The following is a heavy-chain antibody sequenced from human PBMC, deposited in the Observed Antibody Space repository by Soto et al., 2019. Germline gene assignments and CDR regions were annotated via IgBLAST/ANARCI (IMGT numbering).Heavy chain of an antibody. V-gene: IGHV3-30-3*01. Sequence: QVQLVESGGGVVQPGRSLRLSCAASGFTFSSYAMLWVRQAPGKGLEWVSVISYDGTNKHYADSVKGRFTISRDNSKKTVYLQINSLRPEDTAVYYCAREGYCSGGSCYSEGYFDYWGQGTLVTVSS. J-gene: IGHJ4*02. D-gene: IGHD2-15*01. CDR3: AREGYCSGGSCYSEGYFDY. CDR1: GFTFSSYA. CDR2: ISYDGTNK.